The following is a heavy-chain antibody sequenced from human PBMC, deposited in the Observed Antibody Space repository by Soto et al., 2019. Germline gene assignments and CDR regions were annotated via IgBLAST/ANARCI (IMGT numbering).Heavy chain of an antibody. V-gene: IGHV5-51*01. CDR3: ARRYSGYDGLGAFDI. D-gene: IGHD5-12*01. J-gene: IGHJ3*02. CDR1: GYSFTSYW. Sequence: PGESLKISCKGSGYSFTSYWIGWVRQMPGKGLEWMGIIYPGDSDTRYSPSFQGQVTISADKSISTAYLQWSSLKASDTAMYYCARRYSGYDGLGAFDIWGQGTMVTVSS. CDR2: IYPGDSDT.